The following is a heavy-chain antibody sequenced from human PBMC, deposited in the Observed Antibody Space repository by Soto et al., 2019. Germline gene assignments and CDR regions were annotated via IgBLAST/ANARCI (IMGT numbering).Heavy chain of an antibody. CDR2: IYPGDSDT. Sequence: GESLKISCKGSGYSFTTYWIAWVRQMPGKGLEWMGIIYPGDSDTRYSPSFQGQVTISADKSISTAYLQWSSLKASDTAMYYCAKEGSAMDKGYGTDVWGQGTTVTVSS. V-gene: IGHV5-51*01. J-gene: IGHJ6*02. CDR1: GYSFTTYW. CDR3: AKEGSAMDKGYGTDV. D-gene: IGHD5-18*01.